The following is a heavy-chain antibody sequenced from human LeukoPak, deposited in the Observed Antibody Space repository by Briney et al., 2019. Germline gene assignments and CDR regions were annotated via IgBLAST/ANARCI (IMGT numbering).Heavy chain of an antibody. V-gene: IGHV3-11*01. Sequence: KAGGSLRLSCAASGFTFSDYYMSWIRQAPGKGLEWVSYISSSGSTIYYADSVKGRFTISRDNAKNSLYLQMNSLRAEDTAVYYCAKDTTYYYDSSGYPDYWDQGTLVTVSS. CDR1: GFTFSDYY. CDR2: ISSSGSTI. CDR3: AKDTTYYYDSSGYPDY. D-gene: IGHD3-22*01. J-gene: IGHJ4*02.